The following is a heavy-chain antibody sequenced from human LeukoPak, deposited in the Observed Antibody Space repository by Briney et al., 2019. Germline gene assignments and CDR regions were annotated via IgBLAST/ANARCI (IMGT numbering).Heavy chain of an antibody. Sequence: GSLRLSCAASGFSFSVYALTWVRQAPGKGLEWVSSISGRDDRTYYADSAKGRFTISRDNSKNTLYLQMNSLRAEDTALYYCAKVAYNSYGLYYHDYFDYWGQGTLVTVSS. D-gene: IGHD2/OR15-2a*01. J-gene: IGHJ4*02. CDR2: ISGRDDRT. CDR1: GFSFSVYA. CDR3: AKVAYNSYGLYYHDYFDY. V-gene: IGHV3-23*01.